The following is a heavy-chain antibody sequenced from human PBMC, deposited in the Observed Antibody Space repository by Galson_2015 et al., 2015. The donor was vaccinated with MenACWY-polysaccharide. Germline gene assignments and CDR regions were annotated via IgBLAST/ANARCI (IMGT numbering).Heavy chain of an antibody. D-gene: IGHD4-17*01. CDR1: GFTFSSYS. Sequence: SLRLSCAASGFTFSSYSMNWVRQAPGKGLEWVAFTRYDGTIRHYADSVKGRFTISRDDSKNTLYLQMNSLRAEDTAVYYCAKDRHGDTGGYLDYWGQGTVVTVSS. V-gene: IGHV3-30*02. J-gene: IGHJ4*02. CDR2: TRYDGTIR. CDR3: AKDRHGDTGGYLDY.